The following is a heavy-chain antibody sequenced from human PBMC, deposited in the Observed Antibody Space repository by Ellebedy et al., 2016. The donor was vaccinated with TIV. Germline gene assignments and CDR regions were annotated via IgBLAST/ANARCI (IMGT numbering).Heavy chain of an antibody. CDR3: ARVRSVN. J-gene: IGHJ4*02. CDR2: IKQDGSEK. CDR1: GFTFSSNW. V-gene: IGHV3-7*03. Sequence: PGGSLRLSCAASGFTFSSNWMSWVRQTPGKGLEWVAYIKQDGSEKYYVDSVKGRFTISRDNAKNSLYRQRNSLRAEDTAVYYCARVRSVNWGQGTLVTVSS. D-gene: IGHD3-3*01.